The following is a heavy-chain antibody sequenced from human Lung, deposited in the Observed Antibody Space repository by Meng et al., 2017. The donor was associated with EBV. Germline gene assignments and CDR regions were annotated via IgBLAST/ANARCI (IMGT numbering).Heavy chain of an antibody. CDR3: ARDFYGDYSLLDY. D-gene: IGHD4-17*01. J-gene: IGHJ4*03. V-gene: IGHV3-30*12. CDR2: IWYDGVKK. Sequence: QEELVGAGGGGVQPGRSLRPSCAASGYPFSSYGMHWVRQAPGKGLEWLTFIWYDGVKKSYTDSVKGRFTISRDNSRNTLYLEMDSLRAEDTAMYYCARDFYGDYSLLDYWGHGTLVTVSS. CDR1: GYPFSSYG.